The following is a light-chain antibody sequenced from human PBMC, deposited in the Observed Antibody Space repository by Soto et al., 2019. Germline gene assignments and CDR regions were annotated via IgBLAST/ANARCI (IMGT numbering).Light chain of an antibody. Sequence: EIVLTQSPGTLSLSPGERATLFCRASQSVTSSYLAWYQQKPGQAPRLLIHGASTRATGIPDRFSGSGSGTDFTLTISRLEPEDFAVYYCQQYGGSPYTFGQGTQLEIK. CDR1: QSVTSSY. CDR3: QQYGGSPYT. J-gene: IGKJ2*01. CDR2: GAS. V-gene: IGKV3-20*01.